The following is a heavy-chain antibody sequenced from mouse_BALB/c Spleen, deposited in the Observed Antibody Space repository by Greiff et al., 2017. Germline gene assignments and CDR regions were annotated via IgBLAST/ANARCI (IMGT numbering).Heavy chain of an antibody. Sequence: EVKLVESGGGLVQPGGSLKLSCAASGFTFSSYTMSWVRQTPEKRLEWVAYISNGGGSTYYPDTVKGRFTISRDNAKNTLYLQMSSLKSEDTAMYYCARRDYDDYYAMDYWGQGTSVTVSS. CDR3: ARRDYDDYYAMDY. J-gene: IGHJ4*01. CDR1: GFTFSSYT. V-gene: IGHV5-12-2*01. CDR2: ISNGGGST. D-gene: IGHD2-4*01.